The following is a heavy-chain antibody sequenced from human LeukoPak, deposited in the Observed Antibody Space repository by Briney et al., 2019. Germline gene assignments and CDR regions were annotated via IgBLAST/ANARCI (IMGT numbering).Heavy chain of an antibody. Sequence: GGSLRLSCAASGFTFSSSWMHWVRQAPGKGLVWVSRISNVGSSTNYADSVKGRFTISRDDAKNTLYLQMNSLRAEDTAVYYCARDYLGWFDPWGQGTLVTVSS. CDR1: GFTFSSSW. CDR3: ARDYLGWFDP. CDR2: ISNVGSST. V-gene: IGHV3-74*01. J-gene: IGHJ5*02.